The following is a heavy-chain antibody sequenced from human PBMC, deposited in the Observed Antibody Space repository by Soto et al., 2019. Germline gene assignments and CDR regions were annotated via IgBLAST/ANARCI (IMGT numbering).Heavy chain of an antibody. Sequence: GSLRLSCAASGFTFTRYSMNWVRQAPGKGLEWVSSISSTTNYIYYGDSMKGRFTISRDNAKNSLYLEMNSLRAEDTAVYYCARDQGRTVTRGDWFDPWGQGTLVTVSS. J-gene: IGHJ5*02. CDR2: ISSTTNYI. V-gene: IGHV3-21*06. D-gene: IGHD6-19*01. CDR1: GFTFTRYS. CDR3: ARDQGRTVTRGDWFDP.